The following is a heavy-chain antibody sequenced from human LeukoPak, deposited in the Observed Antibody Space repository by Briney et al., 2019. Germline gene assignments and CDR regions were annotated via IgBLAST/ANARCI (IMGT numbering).Heavy chain of an antibody. J-gene: IGHJ6*03. CDR3: ARVAVGRVDYYYYMDV. Sequence: SETLSLTCTASGGSISSYYWSWIRQPPGKGLEWIGYIYYSGSTNYNPSLKSRVTISVDTSKNQFSLKLSSVTAADTAVYYCARVAVGRVDYYYYMDVWGKGTTVTVSS. D-gene: IGHD3/OR15-3a*01. V-gene: IGHV4-59*01. CDR1: GGSISSYY. CDR2: IYYSGST.